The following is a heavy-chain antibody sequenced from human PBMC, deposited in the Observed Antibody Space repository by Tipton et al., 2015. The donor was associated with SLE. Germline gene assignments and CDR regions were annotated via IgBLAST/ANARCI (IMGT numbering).Heavy chain of an antibody. V-gene: IGHV3-23*03. D-gene: IGHD2-21*01. Sequence: SLRLSCAASGFTFSSYAMSWVRQAPGKGLEWVSVIYSGGSTYYADSVKGRFTISRDNSKNTLYLQMNSLRAEDTAVYFCAKVGLLSSFDYWGQGTLVTVSS. J-gene: IGHJ4*02. CDR2: IYSGGST. CDR3: AKVGLLSSFDY. CDR1: GFTFSSYA.